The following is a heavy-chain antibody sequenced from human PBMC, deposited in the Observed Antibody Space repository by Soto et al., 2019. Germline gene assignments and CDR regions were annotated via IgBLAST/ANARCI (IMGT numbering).Heavy chain of an antibody. CDR3: TTSGNPNIVDH. J-gene: IGHJ4*02. CDR1: GFSFSKAW. V-gene: IGHV3-15*07. CDR2: IRSRSGTT. Sequence: EVQLVESGGGLVKPGGSLRLSCAASGFSFSKAWMNWVRQAPGKGLEWVGRIRSRSGTTDYAAPVKGRFTISRDDSKYTLYLQMNSLKVEDTALYFCTTSGNPNIVDHWGQGTLGTVSS.